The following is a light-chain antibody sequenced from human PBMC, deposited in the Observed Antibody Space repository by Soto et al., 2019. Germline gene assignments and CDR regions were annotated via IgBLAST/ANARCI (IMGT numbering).Light chain of an antibody. V-gene: IGLV2-14*01. CDR3: SSYTSSSTDVV. CDR1: SSDVGGYNY. CDR2: EVS. Sequence: QSVLTQPASVSGSPGQSITISCTGTSSDVGGYNYVSWYQQHPGKAPKLMIYEVSNRPSGVSNRFSGSKSGNTASLTISGLQAEDDADYYCSSYTSSSTDVVFGGGTKLTVL. J-gene: IGLJ2*01.